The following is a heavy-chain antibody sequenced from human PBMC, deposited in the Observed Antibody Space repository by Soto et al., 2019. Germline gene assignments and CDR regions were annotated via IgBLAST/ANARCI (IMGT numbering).Heavy chain of an antibody. CDR2: IYSGGST. J-gene: IGHJ6*03. D-gene: IGHD4-17*01. Sequence: PGGSLRLSSAASGFTVSSNYMSWVRQAPGKGLEWVSVIYSGGSTYYADSVKGRFTISRHNSKNTLYLQMNSLRAEDTAVYYCARNYGVYYYYMDVWGKGTTVTVSS. CDR1: GFTVSSNY. CDR3: ARNYGVYYYYMDV. V-gene: IGHV3-53*04.